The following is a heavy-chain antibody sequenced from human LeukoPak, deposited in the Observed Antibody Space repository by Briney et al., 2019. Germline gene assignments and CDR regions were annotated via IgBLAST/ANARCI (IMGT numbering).Heavy chain of an antibody. J-gene: IGHJ4*02. CDR1: GYTFTSYA. Sequence: GASVKVSCKASGYTFTSYAMHWVRQAPGQRLEWMGWINAGNGNTKYSQKFQGRVTITRDTSASTAYMELSSLRSEDTAVYYCARSESPDYDILTGYRYWGQGTLVTVSS. CDR2: INAGNGNT. V-gene: IGHV1-3*01. CDR3: ARSESPDYDILTGYRY. D-gene: IGHD3-9*01.